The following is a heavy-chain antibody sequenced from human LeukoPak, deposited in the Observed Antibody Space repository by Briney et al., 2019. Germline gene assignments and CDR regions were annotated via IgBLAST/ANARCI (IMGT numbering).Heavy chain of an antibody. CDR2: IYYSGNT. CDR1: GGSISSYY. D-gene: IGHD6-13*01. V-gene: IGHV4-59*01. CDR3: ARDGVSSSGGGDWFDP. J-gene: IGHJ5*02. Sequence: SETLSLTCTVSGGSISSYYWSWIRQPPGKGLEWIGYIYYSGNTNYNPSLKSRVTISVDTSKNQFSLKLSSVTAADTAVYYCARDGVSSSGGGDWFDPWGQGTLVTVSS.